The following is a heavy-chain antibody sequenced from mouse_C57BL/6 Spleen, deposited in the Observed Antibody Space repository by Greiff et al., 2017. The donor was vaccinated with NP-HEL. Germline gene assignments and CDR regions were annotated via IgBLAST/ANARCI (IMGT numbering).Heavy chain of an antibody. J-gene: IGHJ3*01. D-gene: IGHD3-2*02. V-gene: IGHV1-53*01. Sequence: QVQLQQPGTELVKPGASVKLSCKASGYTFTSYWMHWVKQRPGQGLEWIGNINPSNGGTNYNEKFKSKATLTVDKSSSTAYMQLSSLTSEASAVYYCARTAQATWAWFAYWGQGTLVTVSA. CDR3: ARTAQATWAWFAY. CDR2: INPSNGGT. CDR1: GYTFTSYW.